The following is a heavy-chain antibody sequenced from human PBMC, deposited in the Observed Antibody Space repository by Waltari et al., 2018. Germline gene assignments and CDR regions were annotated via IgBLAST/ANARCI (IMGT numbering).Heavy chain of an antibody. CDR3: ARGQFCSGGSCREFDY. CDR2: INHSGST. J-gene: IGHJ4*02. V-gene: IGHV4-34*01. CDR1: GGSFSGYY. Sequence: QVQLQQWGAGLLKPSETLSLTCAVYGGSFSGYYWSWIRQPPGKGLEWIGEINHSGSTNYNPSLKSRFTISVDTSKNQFSLKLSSVTAADTAVYYCARGQFCSGGSCREFDYWGQGTLVTVSS. D-gene: IGHD2-15*01.